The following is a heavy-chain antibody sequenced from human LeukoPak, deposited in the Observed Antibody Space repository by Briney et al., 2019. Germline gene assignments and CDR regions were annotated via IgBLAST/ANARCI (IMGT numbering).Heavy chain of an antibody. CDR3: ARDGAGRRGDY. CDR2: IIPIFGTA. CDR1: GGTFSNYA. Sequence: ASVTVSFTASGGTFSNYAISWVRQAPGQGLEWMGGIIPIFGTANYAQKFQGRVTITADESTSTAYMELSSLRSEDTAVYYCARDGAGRRGDYWGQGTLVTVSS. J-gene: IGHJ4*02. V-gene: IGHV1-69*01. D-gene: IGHD1-26*01.